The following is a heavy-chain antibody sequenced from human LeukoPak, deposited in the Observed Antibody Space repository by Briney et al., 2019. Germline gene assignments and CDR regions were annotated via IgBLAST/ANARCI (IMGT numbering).Heavy chain of an antibody. V-gene: IGHV1-18*01. D-gene: IGHD3-9*01. CDR2: ISAYNGNT. J-gene: IGHJ3*02. CDR1: GYTFTSYD. Sequence: GASVKVSCKASGYTFTSYDINWVRQAPGQGLEWMGWISAYNGNTNYAQKLQGRVTMTTDTSTSTAYMELRSLRSDDTAVYYCARDSRGSLNYDILTGYYNRKDRAFDIWGQGTMVTVSS. CDR3: ARDSRGSLNYDILTGYYNRKDRAFDI.